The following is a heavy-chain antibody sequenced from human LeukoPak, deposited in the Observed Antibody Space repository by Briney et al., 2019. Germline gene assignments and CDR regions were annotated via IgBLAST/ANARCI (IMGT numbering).Heavy chain of an antibody. CDR3: ARDILTGTTSGFDY. D-gene: IGHD1-20*01. Sequence: ASVKVSFKASGYTFTSYYIHWVRQAPGQGLEWMGWINPNSGDANYAQKLQGRVTMTRDTSISTAYMVLRKLRSDATAVYYCARDILTGTTSGFDYWGQGTLVTVSS. CDR1: GYTFTSYY. CDR2: INPNSGDA. J-gene: IGHJ4*02. V-gene: IGHV1-2*02.